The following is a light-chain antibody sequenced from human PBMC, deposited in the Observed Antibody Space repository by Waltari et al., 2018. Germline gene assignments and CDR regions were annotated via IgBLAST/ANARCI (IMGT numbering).Light chain of an antibody. CDR1: SSNIENYS. J-gene: IGLJ2*01. CDR2: SNN. Sequence: QSGLTQPPSASGTPGQRVTISCSGSSSNIENYSVNWYQQRPGTAAKLLIYSNNQGPAGVPDGVSGSKSGTAASLAIGGLQSDDEGDYYCAAWDDSLGGPLFGGGTELTVL. CDR3: AAWDDSLGGPL. V-gene: IGLV1-44*01.